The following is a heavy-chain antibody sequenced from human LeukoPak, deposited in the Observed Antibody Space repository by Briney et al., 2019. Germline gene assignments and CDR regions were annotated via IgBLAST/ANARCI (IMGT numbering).Heavy chain of an antibody. D-gene: IGHD6-19*01. CDR2: IQTSGST. CDR3: ARVGSGWSFDY. Sequence: PSETLSLTCTVSGGSISSYYLSWIRQPAGRGLEWIGRIQTSGSTNYNPSLKSRVTMSVDTSKNKFSLKVNSVTAADTAVYYCARVGSGWSFDYWGQGTLVTVSS. CDR1: GGSISSYY. J-gene: IGHJ4*02. V-gene: IGHV4-4*07.